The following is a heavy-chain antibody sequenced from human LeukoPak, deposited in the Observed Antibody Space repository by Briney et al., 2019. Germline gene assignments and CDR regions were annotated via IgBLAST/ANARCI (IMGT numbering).Heavy chain of an antibody. J-gene: IGHJ5*02. CDR2: MNPNSGKT. Sequence: ASVKVSCKASGYTFTSYDIKWGPQATGQGHEWMGWMNPNSGKTGYAKMFQGSVTMTRNTSISTAYMELRSLRSEDTAVYYCARDAAGSRYWFGPWGQGTLVTVSS. V-gene: IGHV1-8*01. D-gene: IGHD6-13*01. CDR1: GYTFTSYD. CDR3: ARDAAGSRYWFGP.